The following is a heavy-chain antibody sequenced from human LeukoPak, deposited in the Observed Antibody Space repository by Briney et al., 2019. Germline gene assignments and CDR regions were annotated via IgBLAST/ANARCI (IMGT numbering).Heavy chain of an antibody. Sequence: GGSLRLSCAASGFTFSSYWMNWVRQAPGKGLEWVSSISSSSSFIYYADSVKGRFTISRDNAKNSLYVQMDSLRAEDTAVYYCARKDCSGGSCPTDYWGQGTLVTVSS. D-gene: IGHD2-15*01. CDR2: ISSSSSFI. CDR1: GFTFSSYW. J-gene: IGHJ4*02. V-gene: IGHV3-21*01. CDR3: ARKDCSGGSCPTDY.